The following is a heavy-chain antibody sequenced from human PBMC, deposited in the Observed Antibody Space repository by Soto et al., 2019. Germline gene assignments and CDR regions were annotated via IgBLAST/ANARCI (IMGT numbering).Heavy chain of an antibody. D-gene: IGHD6-19*01. CDR2: IDPNSVAR. Sequence: QVQLVQSGAEVKKPGASVKVYCKASGYTFTGNFIHWVRQAPGQGLAWMGWIDPNSVARKYAQQVQGWVTMTRDTSISTAYMELRRLRSDDTAVYYCARADSSGWYSMPIDYWGQGTLVTVSS. CDR3: ARADSSGWYSMPIDY. CDR1: GYTFTGNF. V-gene: IGHV1-2*04. J-gene: IGHJ4*02.